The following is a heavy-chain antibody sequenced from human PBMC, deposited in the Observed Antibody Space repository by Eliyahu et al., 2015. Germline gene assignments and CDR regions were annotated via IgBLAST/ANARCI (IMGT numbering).Heavy chain of an antibody. D-gene: IGHD2-2*01. Sequence: QVQLVESGGGVVQPGRSLRLSCAASGFTFSSSGXPWVRQAPGKGLEWVAVIWYDGSNKYYADSVKGRFTISRDNSKNTLYLQMNSLRAEDTAVYYCARSGATNIVVVPALGYFDLWGRDTLVTVSS. CDR1: GFTFSSSG. J-gene: IGHJ2*01. CDR2: IWYDGSNK. V-gene: IGHV3-33*01. CDR3: ARSGATNIVVVPALGYFDL.